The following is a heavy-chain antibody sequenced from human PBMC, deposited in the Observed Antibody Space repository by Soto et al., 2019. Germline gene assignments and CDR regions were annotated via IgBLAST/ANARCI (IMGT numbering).Heavy chain of an antibody. J-gene: IGHJ6*02. CDR1: GGSLSSYE. CDR2: IYTSGST. Sequence: XTLSLPCTVSGGSLSSYEWSWIRQPAGKGLEWSGRIYTSGSTNCNPPLKSRVTMSVDTSKKQFSLKLSPVTAAHTDVYYCARGSSSKYYGMDVWGQGTTGTVS. D-gene: IGHD6-6*01. CDR3: ARGSSSKYYGMDV. V-gene: IGHV4-4*07.